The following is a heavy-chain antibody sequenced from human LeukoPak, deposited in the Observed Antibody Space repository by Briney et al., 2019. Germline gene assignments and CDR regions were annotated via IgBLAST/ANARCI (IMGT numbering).Heavy chain of an antibody. D-gene: IGHD6-19*01. V-gene: IGHV4-34*01. CDR2: INHSGST. CDR3: ARGPGSGWTYYYYYGMDV. CDR1: GGSISSYY. Sequence: SETLSLTCTVSGGSISSYYWSWIRQPPGKGLEWIGEINHSGSTNYNPSLKSRATISVDTSKNQFSLKLSSVTAADTAVYYCARGPGSGWTYYYYYGMDVWGQGTTVTVSS. J-gene: IGHJ6*02.